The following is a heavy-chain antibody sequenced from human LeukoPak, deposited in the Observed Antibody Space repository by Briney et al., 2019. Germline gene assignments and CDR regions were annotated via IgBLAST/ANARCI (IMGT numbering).Heavy chain of an antibody. Sequence: GGSLRLSCAASGFTFSSYAMHWVRQAPGKGLEYVSAISSNGGSTYYANSVKGRFSVSRDNSKNTLYLQMGSLRAEDMAVYYCARAGVLWFGELLYPPYGMDVWGQGTTVTVSS. CDR1: GFTFSSYA. J-gene: IGHJ6*02. D-gene: IGHD3-10*01. V-gene: IGHV3-64*01. CDR3: ARAGVLWFGELLYPPYGMDV. CDR2: ISSNGGST.